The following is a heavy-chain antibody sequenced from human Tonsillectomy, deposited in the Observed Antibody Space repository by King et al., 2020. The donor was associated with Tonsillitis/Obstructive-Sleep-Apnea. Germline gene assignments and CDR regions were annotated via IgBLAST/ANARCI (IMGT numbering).Heavy chain of an antibody. CDR3: AGDAGGQLDFWSGKIDY. D-gene: IGHD3-3*01. Sequence: VQLVESGGGVVQPGRSLRLSCAASGFMFSSYAMHWVRQAPGKGLEWVAVISYDGSNKYHADSVKGRFTISRDNSKNTLYLQMNSLRAEDTAVYYCAGDAGGQLDFWSGKIDYWGQGTLVTVSS. V-gene: IGHV3-30*01. CDR1: GFMFSSYA. J-gene: IGHJ4*02. CDR2: ISYDGSNK.